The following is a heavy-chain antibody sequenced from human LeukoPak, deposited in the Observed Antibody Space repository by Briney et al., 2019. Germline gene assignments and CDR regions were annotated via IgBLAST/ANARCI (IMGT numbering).Heavy chain of an antibody. CDR3: AKVNDFWSGYQYYFDY. D-gene: IGHD3-3*01. J-gene: IGHJ4*02. CDR1: GFTFGDYA. Sequence: GGSLRLSCKASGFTFGDYAMTWVRQAPGKGLGWVSAISGSGGSTYYADSVKGRFTISRDNSKNTLYLQMNSLRAEDTAVYYCAKVNDFWSGYQYYFDYWGQGTLVTVSS. CDR2: ISGSGGST. V-gene: IGHV3-23*01.